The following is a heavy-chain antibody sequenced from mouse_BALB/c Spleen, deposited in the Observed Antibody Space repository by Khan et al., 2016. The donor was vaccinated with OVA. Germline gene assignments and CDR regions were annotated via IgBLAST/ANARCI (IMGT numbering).Heavy chain of an antibody. CDR1: GYSITSDYA. CDR3: ARWSSY. V-gene: IGHV3-2*02. CDR2: ISYSGGT. Sequence: EVQLQESGPGLVKPSQSLSLTCTVTGYSITSDYAWNWIRQFPGNKLEWMGYISYSGGTSYLPSLKSRISITRDTSKNQFFLQLNSVTTDDSATYYCARWSSYWSQGNLVTVS. J-gene: IGHJ3*01.